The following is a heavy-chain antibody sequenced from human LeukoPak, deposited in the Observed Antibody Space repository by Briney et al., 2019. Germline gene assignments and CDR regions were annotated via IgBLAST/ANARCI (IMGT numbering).Heavy chain of an antibody. Sequence: KSSETLSLTCTVSGDSLSGYYWSWIRQPPGKGPEWIGNIYYSGTTNYSPSLKSRVTISVDTSKNQFSLKLTSVTAADTAVYYCARDGGIPYYFDFWGQGTLVTVSS. CDR2: IYYSGTT. CDR1: GDSLSGYY. D-gene: IGHD3-16*01. V-gene: IGHV4-59*01. J-gene: IGHJ4*02. CDR3: ARDGGIPYYFDF.